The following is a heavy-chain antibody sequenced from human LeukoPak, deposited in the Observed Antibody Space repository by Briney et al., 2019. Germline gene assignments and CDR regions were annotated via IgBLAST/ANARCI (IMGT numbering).Heavy chain of an antibody. CDR1: GFTFSSYW. V-gene: IGHV3-7*01. Sequence: GGSLRLSCAASGFTFSSYWMSWVRQAPGKGLEWVANIKQDGSEKYYVDSVKGRFTISRDNAKNSLYLQMNSLRAEDTAVYYCARVSSYGYKSNARFDYWGQGTLVTVSS. J-gene: IGHJ4*02. CDR2: IKQDGSEK. D-gene: IGHD5-18*01. CDR3: ARVSSYGYKSNARFDY.